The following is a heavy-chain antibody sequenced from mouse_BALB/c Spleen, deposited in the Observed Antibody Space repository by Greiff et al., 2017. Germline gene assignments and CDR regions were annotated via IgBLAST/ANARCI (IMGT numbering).Heavy chain of an antibody. CDR3: ARAYYDYSYWYFDV. CDR1: GYSITSGY. J-gene: IGHJ1*01. CDR2: ISYSGST. Sequence: EVQLQQSGPSLVKPSQTLSLTCSVTGYSITSGYWNWIRKFPGNKLEYMGYISYSGSTYYNPSLKSRISITRDTSKNQYYLQLNSVTTEDTATYYCARAYYDYSYWYFDVWGAGTTVTVSS. V-gene: IGHV3-8*02. D-gene: IGHD2-4*01.